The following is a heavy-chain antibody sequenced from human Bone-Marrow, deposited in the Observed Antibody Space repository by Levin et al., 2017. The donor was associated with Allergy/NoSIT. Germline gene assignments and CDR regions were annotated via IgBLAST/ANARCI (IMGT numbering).Heavy chain of an antibody. D-gene: IGHD2-2*01. CDR2: IIPVFGKA. CDR3: ASGRVDHLGYCGTTTCPEGFDF. Sequence: GASVKVSCKASGGTFNSHAVSWVRQAPGLGLEWVGGIIPVFGKANSAQKFRDRVSISADKSTTTVYMELGSLRSEDTAIYYCASGRVDHLGYCGTTTCPEGFDFWGQGTMVTVSS. V-gene: IGHV1-69*06. J-gene: IGHJ3*01. CDR1: GGTFNSHA.